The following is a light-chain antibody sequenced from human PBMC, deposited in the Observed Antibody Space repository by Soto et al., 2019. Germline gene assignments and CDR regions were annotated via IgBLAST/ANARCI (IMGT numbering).Light chain of an antibody. Sequence: EIVLTQSPGTLSLSPGERATLSCRASQSVSSSYLAWYQQKPGQAPRLLIYGASSRATGIPDRFSGSGSGTDFPLTISILEPEDFAVYYWQQYGSSSFTFGPGTKVDIK. CDR2: GAS. V-gene: IGKV3-20*01. CDR1: QSVSSSY. J-gene: IGKJ3*01. CDR3: QQYGSSSFT.